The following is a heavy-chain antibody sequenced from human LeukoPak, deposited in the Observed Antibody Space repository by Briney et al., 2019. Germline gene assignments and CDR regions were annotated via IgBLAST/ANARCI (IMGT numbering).Heavy chain of an antibody. V-gene: IGHV3-7*03. CDR1: GFAFSDYY. Sequence: GGSLRLSCAGSGFAFSDYYMTWVRQAPGKGLEWVANIKQDGSEKYYVDSVKGRFTISRDNAKNSLYLQMNSLRAEDTAVYYCAREFLSYYDFWSGYYNDYWGQGTLVTVSS. J-gene: IGHJ4*02. CDR3: AREFLSYYDFWSGYYNDY. D-gene: IGHD3-3*01. CDR2: IKQDGSEK.